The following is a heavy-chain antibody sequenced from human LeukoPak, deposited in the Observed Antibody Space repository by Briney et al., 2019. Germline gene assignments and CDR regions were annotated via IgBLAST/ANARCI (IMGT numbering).Heavy chain of an antibody. V-gene: IGHV4-59*12. CDR2: IYHSGST. CDR1: GVSISGYY. D-gene: IGHD5-18*01. CDR3: ARGRWRDTAMAKAPNYDYYYGMEV. J-gene: IGHJ6*02. Sequence: PSETLSLTCTVSGVSISGYYLTSIRQPPGKGLEWIGFIYHSGSTNYNPSLKSRVTISVDTSKNQFSLKLSSVTAADTAVYYCARGRWRDTAMAKAPNYDYYYGMEVSGQRTTVTVSS.